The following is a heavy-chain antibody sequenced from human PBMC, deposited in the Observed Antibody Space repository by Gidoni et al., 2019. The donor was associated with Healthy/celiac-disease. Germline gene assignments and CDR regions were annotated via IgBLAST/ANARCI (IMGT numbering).Heavy chain of an antibody. Sequence: EVQLVESGGGLVQPGGSLRISCAASGVTFSSYALSWVRQAPGKGLEWVSAIRGSGGSTYYADSVKGRFTISRDNSKNTLYLQMNSLRAEDTAVYYCAKDPLLGLYLEHAAAGRSYWGQGTLVTVSS. CDR2: IRGSGGST. V-gene: IGHV3-23*04. CDR3: AKDPLLGLYLEHAAAGRSY. CDR1: GVTFSSYA. J-gene: IGHJ4*02. D-gene: IGHD6-13*01.